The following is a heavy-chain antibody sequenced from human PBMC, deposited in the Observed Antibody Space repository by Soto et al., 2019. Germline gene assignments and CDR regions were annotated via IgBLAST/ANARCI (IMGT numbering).Heavy chain of an antibody. D-gene: IGHD6-19*01. J-gene: IGHJ4*02. Sequence: GGSLTLSCAASGFTFSSYAMSCLRQAPGKGLEWVSAISGSGGITYYADSVNGRITISRDNSKNTLYVQLNSLRAEDTAVYYCAKDGWASGWYFEYWGQGTMVTVSS. V-gene: IGHV3-23*01. CDR2: ISGSGGIT. CDR1: GFTFSSYA. CDR3: AKDGWASGWYFEY.